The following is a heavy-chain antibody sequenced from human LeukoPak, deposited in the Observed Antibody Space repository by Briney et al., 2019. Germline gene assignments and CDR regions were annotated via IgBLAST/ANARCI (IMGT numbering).Heavy chain of an antibody. V-gene: IGHV4-59*01. J-gene: IGHJ6*02. Sequence: EPSETLSLTCTVSGGSISSCYWNWIRHPPGKGLEWIGCIYYSGSTNYNPSLKSRVTISVDTSKNQFSLKLNSVTAADTAVYYCARGGAHYYYGMDVWGQGTTVTVSS. CDR2: IYYSGST. CDR1: GGSISSCY. CDR3: ARGGAHYYYGMDV.